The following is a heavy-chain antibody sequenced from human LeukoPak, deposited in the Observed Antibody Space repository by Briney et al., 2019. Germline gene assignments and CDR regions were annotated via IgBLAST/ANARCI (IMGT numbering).Heavy chain of an antibody. CDR1: GGSFSGYY. CDR3: ARRIPYYYDSRGAFDI. Sequence: PSETPSLTCAVYGGSFSGYYWSWIRQPPGKGLEWIGYIYYSGSTNYNPSLKSRVTISVDTSKNQFSLKLSSVTAADTAVYYCARRIPYYYDSRGAFDIWGQGTMVTVSS. V-gene: IGHV4-59*08. CDR2: IYYSGST. J-gene: IGHJ3*02. D-gene: IGHD3-22*01.